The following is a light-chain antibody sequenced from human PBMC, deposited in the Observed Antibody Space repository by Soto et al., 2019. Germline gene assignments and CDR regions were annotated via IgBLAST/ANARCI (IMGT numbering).Light chain of an antibody. CDR3: SSYTSSSTLSV. CDR2: EVS. V-gene: IGLV2-14*01. CDR1: SSDVGGYNY. J-gene: IGLJ1*01. Sequence: QSALTQPASVSGSPGQSITISCTGTSSDVGGYNYVSWYRQHPGKAPKLMIYEVSNRPSGFSNRFSGSKSGNTASLTISGLRAEDEADYYCSSYTSSSTLSVFGPGTKLTVL.